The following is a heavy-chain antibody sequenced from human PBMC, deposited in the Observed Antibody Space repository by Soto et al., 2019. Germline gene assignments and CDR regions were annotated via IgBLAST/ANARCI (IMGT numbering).Heavy chain of an antibody. V-gene: IGHV1-2*04. J-gene: IGHJ6*02. D-gene: IGHD1-20*01. CDR2: INPNSGGT. Sequence: ASVKVSCKASGYTFTGYYMHWVRQAPGQGLEWMGWINPNSGGTNYAQKFQGWVTMTRDTSISTAYMELSRLRSDDTAVYYCERGRITGNYYYGMDVWGQGTTVTVSS. CDR3: ERGRITGNYYYGMDV. CDR1: GYTFTGYY.